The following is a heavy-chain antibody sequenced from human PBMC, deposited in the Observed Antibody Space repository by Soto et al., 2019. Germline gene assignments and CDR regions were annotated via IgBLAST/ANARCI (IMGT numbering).Heavy chain of an antibody. CDR2: TSYDGSEK. CDR1: GFTFRSYV. J-gene: IGHJ1*01. Sequence: QVQLVESGGGVVQPGTSLRVSCVGSGFTFRSYVIHWVRQAPGKGLEWVALTSYDGSEKYYGDSVRGRFTISRDNSRNTVDLHMDSLRLEDTALYYCARWGTTGGLDVWGQGTLVSVSS. D-gene: IGHD3-16*01. CDR3: ARWGTTGGLDV. V-gene: IGHV3-30*19.